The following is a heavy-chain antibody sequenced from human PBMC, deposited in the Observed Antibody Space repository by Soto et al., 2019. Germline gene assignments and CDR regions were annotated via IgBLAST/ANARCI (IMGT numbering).Heavy chain of an antibody. CDR1: GGSISSGGYS. D-gene: IGHD3-9*01. CDR3: ARGHYDILTGYYANWFDP. J-gene: IGHJ5*02. Sequence: QLQLQESGSGLVKPSQTPSLTCAVSGGSISSGGYSWSWIRQPPGKGLEWIGYIYHSGSTYYNPSLKSRVTISVDRSKNQFSLKLSSVTAADTAVYYCARGHYDILTGYYANWFDPWGQGTLVTVSS. V-gene: IGHV4-30-2*01. CDR2: IYHSGST.